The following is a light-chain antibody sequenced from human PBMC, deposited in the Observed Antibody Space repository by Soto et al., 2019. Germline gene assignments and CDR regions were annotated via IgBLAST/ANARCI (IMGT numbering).Light chain of an antibody. Sequence: EIVLTQSPATLSLSPGEIATLSCRASQSVSSYLAWYQQKPGQAPRLLIYDASTRATGIPARFSGSGSGTDFTLTITSLEPEDFAVYSCQQRSNWPPTFGQGTKVEIK. CDR1: QSVSSY. J-gene: IGKJ1*01. CDR2: DAS. CDR3: QQRSNWPPT. V-gene: IGKV3-11*01.